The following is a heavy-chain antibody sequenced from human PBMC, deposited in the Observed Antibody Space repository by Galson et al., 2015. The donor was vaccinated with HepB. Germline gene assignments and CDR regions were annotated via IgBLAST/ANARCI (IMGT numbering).Heavy chain of an antibody. CDR3: VKDGEPGFAEFNWFDP. V-gene: IGHV3-30*02. CDR2: IRSDGTEK. J-gene: IGHJ5*02. Sequence: SLRLSCAASGFTFRNYGIHWVRQAPGKGLDWVAFIRSDGTEKKYADSVKGRFTISRDNSKNTLYLQMNSLRPDDTSVYYCVKDGEPGFAEFNWFDPWGQGTLVTVSS. CDR1: GFTFRNYG. D-gene: IGHD1-26*01.